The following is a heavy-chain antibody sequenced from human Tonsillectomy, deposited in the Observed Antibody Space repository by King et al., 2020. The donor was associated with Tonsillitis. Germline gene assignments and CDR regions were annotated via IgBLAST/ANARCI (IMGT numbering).Heavy chain of an antibody. V-gene: IGHV3-11*01. Sequence: VQLVESGGGLVKPGGSLRLSCTASGFTFSDSYMSWIRQAPGKGLEWVSYICSSGHTIYYADSVKGRCTISRDNAKNSLYPQWNSLRAEDTAVYYCAREGSIVVVPAAGPNWFDPWGQGTLVTVSS. CDR3: AREGSIVVVPAAGPNWFDP. CDR1: GFTFSDSY. J-gene: IGHJ5*02. CDR2: ICSSGHTI. D-gene: IGHD2-2*01.